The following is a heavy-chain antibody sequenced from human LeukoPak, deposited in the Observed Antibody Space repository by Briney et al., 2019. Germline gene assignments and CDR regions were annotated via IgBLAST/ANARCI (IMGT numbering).Heavy chain of an antibody. CDR1: GFTFDDYA. V-gene: IGHV3-43D*03. CDR2: ISWDGGST. D-gene: IGHD6-6*01. Sequence: GGSLRLSCAASGFTFDDYAMHWVRQAPGKGLEWVSLISWDGGSTYYADSVKGRFTISRDNSKNSLYLQMNSLRAEDTALYYCATASIAARGYYYYYMDVWGKGTTVTVSS. J-gene: IGHJ6*03. CDR3: ATASIAARGYYYYYMDV.